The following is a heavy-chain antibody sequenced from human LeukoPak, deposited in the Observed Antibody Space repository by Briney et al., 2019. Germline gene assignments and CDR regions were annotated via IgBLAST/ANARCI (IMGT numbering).Heavy chain of an antibody. J-gene: IGHJ4*02. CDR1: GGSVSSGSYY. V-gene: IGHV4-61*01. Sequence: SETLSLTCTVSGGSVSSGSYYWSWIRQPPGKGLEWIGYIYYSGSTNYNPSLKSRVTISVDKSKNQFSLKLSSVTAADTAVYYCARGRGGKMTTVTTADYWGQGTLVTVSS. CDR3: ARGRGGKMTTVTTADY. CDR2: IYYSGST. D-gene: IGHD4-17*01.